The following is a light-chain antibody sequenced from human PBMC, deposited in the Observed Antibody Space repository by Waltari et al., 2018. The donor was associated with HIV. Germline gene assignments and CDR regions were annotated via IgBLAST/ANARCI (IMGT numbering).Light chain of an antibody. CDR2: GNN. J-gene: IGLJ3*02. CDR3: QSYDSSLSGSGV. Sequence: QSVLTQPPSVSGAPGQRVTISCTGSGSNIGATYDVHWYQQLPGTAPKLLIYGNNYRPSWVPDRFSGSKSGPSASLAITGLQAEDEADYYCQSYDSSLSGSGVFGGGTKLTVL. CDR1: GSNIGATYD. V-gene: IGLV1-40*01.